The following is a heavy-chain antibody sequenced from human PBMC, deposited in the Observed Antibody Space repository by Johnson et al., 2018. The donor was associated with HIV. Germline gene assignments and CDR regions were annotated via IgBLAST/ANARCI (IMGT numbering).Heavy chain of an antibody. V-gene: IGHV3-30-3*02. CDR3: AKEYCGGDCSTDAFDI. D-gene: IGHD2-21*02. CDR2: ISNDGSIK. Sequence: QAPGKGLEWVAFISNDGSIKFSADSVKGRFTISKDNSKNTLYLQMNSLRAEDTAVYYCAKEYCGGDCSTDAFDIWGQGTKVTVSS. J-gene: IGHJ3*02.